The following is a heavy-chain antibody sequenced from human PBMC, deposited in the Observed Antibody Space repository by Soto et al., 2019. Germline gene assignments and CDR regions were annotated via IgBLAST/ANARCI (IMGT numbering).Heavy chain of an antibody. J-gene: IGHJ4*02. D-gene: IGHD1-1*01. CDR3: ANRATGTDFDY. CDR2: ISGSGGST. Sequence: EVQLLESGGGLVQPGGSLRLSCAASGFTFSNYAMNWVRQAPGKGLEWVSVISGSGGSTYYADSVKGRFTISRDNSKNTLYLQMNSLRAADTAVYYCANRATGTDFDYWGQGTLVTVSS. V-gene: IGHV3-23*01. CDR1: GFTFSNYA.